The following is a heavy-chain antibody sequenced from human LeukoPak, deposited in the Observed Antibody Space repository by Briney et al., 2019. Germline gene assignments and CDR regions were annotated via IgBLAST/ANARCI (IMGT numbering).Heavy chain of an antibody. D-gene: IGHD3-10*01. Sequence: GESLRLSCAASGFIFSSHGMYWVRQAPGKGLEWVAVIWYDGNEKYYGDSVKGRFTISRDNSKNTLYLQMNSLSAEDTAVYFCARGRDYYGSGVDYWGQGTLVTVSS. CDR3: ARGRDYYGSGVDY. CDR1: GFIFSSHG. CDR2: IWYDGNEK. V-gene: IGHV3-33*01. J-gene: IGHJ4*02.